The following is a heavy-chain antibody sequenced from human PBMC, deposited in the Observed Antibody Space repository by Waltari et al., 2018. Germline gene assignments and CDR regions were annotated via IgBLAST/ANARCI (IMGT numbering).Heavy chain of an antibody. D-gene: IGHD6-13*01. CDR1: GGSFSGYY. Sequence: QVQLQQWGAGLLKPSESLSLTCAVYGGSFSGYYWSWIRQPPGKGLEWIGEINHSGRTNYNPSLKSRVTISVDTSKNQFSLKLSSVTAADTAVYYCAVLIAAAGTATGLDPWGQGTLVTVSS. CDR3: AVLIAAAGTATGLDP. J-gene: IGHJ5*02. CDR2: INHSGRT. V-gene: IGHV4-34*01.